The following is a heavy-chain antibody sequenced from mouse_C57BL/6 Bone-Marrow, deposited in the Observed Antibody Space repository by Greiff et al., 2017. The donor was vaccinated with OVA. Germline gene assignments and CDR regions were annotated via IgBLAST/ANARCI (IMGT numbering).Heavy chain of an antibody. CDR2: IYPGSGST. V-gene: IGHV1-55*01. CDR1: GYTFTSYW. CDR3: ARSGGGITTVVATDY. Sequence: QVQLQQSGAELVKPGASVKMSCKASGYTFTSYWITWVKQRPGQGLEWIGDIYPGSGSTNYNEKFKSKATLTVDTSSSTAYMQLSSLTSEDSAVYYCARSGGGITTVVATDYWGQGTTLTVSS. D-gene: IGHD1-1*01. J-gene: IGHJ2*01.